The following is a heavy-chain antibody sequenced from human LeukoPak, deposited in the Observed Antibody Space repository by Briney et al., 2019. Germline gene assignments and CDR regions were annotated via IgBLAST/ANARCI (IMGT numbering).Heavy chain of an antibody. D-gene: IGHD3-22*01. J-gene: IGHJ3*02. V-gene: IGHV4-61*01. CDR1: GGSVSSGSYY. Sequence: PSETLSLTCTVSGGSVSSGSYYWSWIRQPPGKGLEWIGYIYYSGSTNYNPSLKSRVTISVDTSKNQFSLKLSSVTAADTAAYYCAKRAYYYDSSGYYRDAFDIWGQGTMVTVSS. CDR2: IYYSGST. CDR3: AKRAYYYDSSGYYRDAFDI.